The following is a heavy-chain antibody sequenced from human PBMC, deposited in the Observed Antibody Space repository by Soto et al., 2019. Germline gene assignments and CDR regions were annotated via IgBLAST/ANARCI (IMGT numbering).Heavy chain of an antibody. CDR2: IYYSGST. D-gene: IGHD5-18*01. Sequence: SETLSLTCTVSGGSISSGDYYWSWIRQPPGKGLEWIGYIYYSGSTYYNPSLKSRVTISVDTSKNQFSLKLSSVTAADTAVYYCARVNGYSYGYFDYWGQGTLVTVSS. CDR3: ARVNGYSYGYFDY. CDR1: GGSISSGDYY. V-gene: IGHV4-30-4*01. J-gene: IGHJ4*02.